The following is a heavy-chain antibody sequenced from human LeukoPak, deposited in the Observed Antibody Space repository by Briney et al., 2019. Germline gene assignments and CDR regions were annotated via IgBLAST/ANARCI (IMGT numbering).Heavy chain of an antibody. J-gene: IGHJ6*02. V-gene: IGHV3-53*01. Sequence: GGSLRLSCVASGFTFGKYWMSWVRQAPEKGLEWVSVIYSGGSTYYADSVKGRFTISRDNSKNTLYLQMNSLRAEDTAVYYCARDLLSGSYGGMDVWGQGTTVTVSS. CDR2: IYSGGST. D-gene: IGHD1-26*01. CDR1: GFTFGKYW. CDR3: ARDLLSGSYGGMDV.